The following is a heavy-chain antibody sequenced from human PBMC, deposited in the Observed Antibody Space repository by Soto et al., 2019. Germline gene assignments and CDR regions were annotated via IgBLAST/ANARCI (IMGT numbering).Heavy chain of an antibody. Sequence: DSVQVSCKASCYSFTNYAITCVRQAPGEGLEWMGWITAYNGKTNNAQKFQGRVTMTTDTSASTAYMELRSLRSDDTAVYYCAREMTTMTFYDYWGQGTLVTVSS. V-gene: IGHV1-18*01. CDR2: ITAYNGKT. CDR3: AREMTTMTFYDY. J-gene: IGHJ4*02. CDR1: CYSFTNYA.